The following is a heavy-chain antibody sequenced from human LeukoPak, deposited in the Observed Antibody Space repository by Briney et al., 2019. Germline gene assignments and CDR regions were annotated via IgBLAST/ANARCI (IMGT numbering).Heavy chain of an antibody. D-gene: IGHD4-23*01. CDR1: GFIFSSYG. Sequence: GGSLRLSCAASGFIFSSYGMHWVRQAPGKGLEWVAFIRNDGSNKYYADSVKGRFTISRDNSKSTLYLQMNSLRAEDTAVYYCAKLLSNSGRFLYWGQGTLVTVSS. V-gene: IGHV3-30*02. CDR2: IRNDGSNK. CDR3: AKLLSNSGRFLY. J-gene: IGHJ4*02.